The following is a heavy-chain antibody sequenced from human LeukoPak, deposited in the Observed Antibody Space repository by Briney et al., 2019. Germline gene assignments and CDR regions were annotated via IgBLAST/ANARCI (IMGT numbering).Heavy chain of an antibody. D-gene: IGHD5-24*01. CDR1: GFTFSSYG. CDR2: IWYDGSNK. Sequence: GGSLRLSCAASGFTFSSYGMHWVRQAPGKGLEWVAVIWYDGSNKYYADSVKGRFTISRDNPKNTLYLQMNSLRAEDTAVYYCAKVRSGRDGDPFDIWGQGTMVTVSS. J-gene: IGHJ3*02. V-gene: IGHV3-33*06. CDR3: AKVRSGRDGDPFDI.